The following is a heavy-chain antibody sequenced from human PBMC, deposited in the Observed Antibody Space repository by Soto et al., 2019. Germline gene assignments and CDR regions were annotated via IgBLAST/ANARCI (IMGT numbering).Heavy chain of an antibody. Sequence: QITLKESGPTLVKPTQTLTLTCTFSGFSLSTNGVGVGWIRQPPGKALEWLALIYWDNDERYSPSLKTRLITTKDASNNQLVLTMTNMDPLDTATYYCAHRRVGYGDPYYDFEYWGQGILVTVSS. D-gene: IGHD4-17*01. CDR1: GFSLSTNGVG. CDR3: AHRRVGYGDPYYDFEY. V-gene: IGHV2-5*02. CDR2: IYWDNDE. J-gene: IGHJ4*02.